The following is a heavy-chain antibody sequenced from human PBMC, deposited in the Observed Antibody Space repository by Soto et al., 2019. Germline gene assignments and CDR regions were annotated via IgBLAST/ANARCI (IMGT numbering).Heavy chain of an antibody. CDR2: INHSGST. J-gene: IGHJ5*02. D-gene: IGHD2-2*01. CDR1: GGSFSGYY. V-gene: IGHV4-34*01. CDR3: AREIVVVPAAINNLFAP. Sequence: PSETLSLTCAVYGGSFSGYYWSWIRQPPGKGLEWIGEINHSGSTNYNPSLKSRVTISVDTSKNQFSLKLSSVTAADTAVYYCAREIVVVPAAINNLFAPWGQGTLVTVSS.